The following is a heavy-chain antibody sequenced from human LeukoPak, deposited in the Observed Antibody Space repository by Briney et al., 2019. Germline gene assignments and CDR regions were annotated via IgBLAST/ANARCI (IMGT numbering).Heavy chain of an antibody. CDR3: ARDSTGYWYFDL. CDR2: ISGSGTTT. Sequence: GGSLRLSCVGSGFTFSSYAMSWVRQAPGKGLEWVSVISGSGTTTLYADSVKGRLTISRDNSKNTLYLQMSSLRVEDTAVYYCARDSTGYWYFDLWGRGTLVSVSS. V-gene: IGHV3-23*01. D-gene: IGHD3-3*02. CDR1: GFTFSSYA. J-gene: IGHJ2*01.